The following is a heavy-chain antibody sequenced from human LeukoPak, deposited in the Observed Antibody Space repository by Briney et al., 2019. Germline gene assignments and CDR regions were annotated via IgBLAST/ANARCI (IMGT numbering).Heavy chain of an antibody. CDR3: AKGDYSTAEYFQH. CDR2: IRYDGSNK. Sequence: PGGSLRLSCAASGFTFSSYGMHWVRQAPGKGLEWVAFIRYDGSNKYYADSVKGRFTISRDNSKNTLYLQMNSLRAEDTAVYYCAKGDYSTAEYFQHWGQGTLVTVSS. D-gene: IGHD4-11*01. CDR1: GFTFSSYG. V-gene: IGHV3-30*02. J-gene: IGHJ1*01.